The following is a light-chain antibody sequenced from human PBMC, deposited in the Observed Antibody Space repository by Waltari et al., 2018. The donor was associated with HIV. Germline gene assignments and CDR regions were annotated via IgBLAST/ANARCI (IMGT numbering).Light chain of an antibody. J-gene: IGLJ2*01. CDR2: EVS. V-gene: IGLV2-14*01. Sequence: QSALTQPASVSGSPGQSITISCTGTSSDVGGYNYVSWYQQHPGKAPKLMNYEVSTRPSGVSNRFSGSKSGNTASLTSSGLEAEDEADYYCSSYTSSSTLVFGGGTKLTVL. CDR1: SSDVGGYNY. CDR3: SSYTSSSTLV.